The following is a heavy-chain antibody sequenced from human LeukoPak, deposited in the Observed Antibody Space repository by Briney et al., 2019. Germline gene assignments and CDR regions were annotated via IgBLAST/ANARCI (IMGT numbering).Heavy chain of an antibody. J-gene: IGHJ6*02. CDR3: ARDLRDFWSGYWNYYYYGMDV. D-gene: IGHD3-3*01. Sequence: GGSLRLSCAASGFTFSSYWMSWVRQAPGKGLEWVANIKQDGSEKYYVDSVKGRFTISRDNAKNSLYLQTNSLRAEDTAVYYCARDLRDFWSGYWNYYYYGMDVWGQGTTVTVSS. V-gene: IGHV3-7*01. CDR1: GFTFSSYW. CDR2: IKQDGSEK.